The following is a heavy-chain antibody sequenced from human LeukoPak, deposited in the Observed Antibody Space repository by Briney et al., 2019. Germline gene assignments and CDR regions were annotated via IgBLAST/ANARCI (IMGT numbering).Heavy chain of an antibody. V-gene: IGHV4-31*03. Sequence: SETLSLTCTVSGGSISSGGYYWSWIRQHPGKGLEWIGYIYYSGSTYYNPSLKSRVTISVDTSKNQFSLKLSSVTAADTAVYYCARGLYSGTWDYYYGMDVWGQGTTVTVSS. CDR2: IYYSGST. D-gene: IGHD1-26*01. CDR1: GGSISSGGYY. CDR3: ARGLYSGTWDYYYGMDV. J-gene: IGHJ6*02.